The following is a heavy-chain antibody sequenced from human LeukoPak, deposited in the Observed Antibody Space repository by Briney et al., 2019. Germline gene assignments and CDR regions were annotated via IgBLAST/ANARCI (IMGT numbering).Heavy chain of an antibody. Sequence: PGGSLRLSCAASGFTFSSYGMHWVRQAPGKGLEWVAVIWYDGSNKYYADSVKGRFTISRDNSKNTLDLQMNSLRAEDTAVYYCARSRDSSGWFLDYWGQGTLVTVSS. D-gene: IGHD6-19*01. CDR1: GFTFSSYG. V-gene: IGHV3-33*01. J-gene: IGHJ4*02. CDR2: IWYDGSNK. CDR3: ARSRDSSGWFLDY.